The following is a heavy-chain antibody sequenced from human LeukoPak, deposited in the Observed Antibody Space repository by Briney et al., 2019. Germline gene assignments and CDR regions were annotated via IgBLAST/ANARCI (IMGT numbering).Heavy chain of an antibody. V-gene: IGHV3-21*01. CDR2: ISSSSYI. CDR3: CVYKAANWFDP. Sequence: GGSLRLSCAASGFTFSSYSMNWVRQAPGKGLEWVSSISSSSYIYYADSVKGRFTISRDNAKNSLYVQMNSLRVEDTAMYYCCVYKAANWFDPWGQGTLVTVSS. CDR1: GFTFSSYS. J-gene: IGHJ5*02. D-gene: IGHD5/OR15-5a*01.